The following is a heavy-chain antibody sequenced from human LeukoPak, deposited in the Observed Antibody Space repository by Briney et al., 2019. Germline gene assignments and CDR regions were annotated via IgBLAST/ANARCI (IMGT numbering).Heavy chain of an antibody. CDR3: ARDGITYYYGSGSYPHY. J-gene: IGHJ4*02. V-gene: IGHV3-30-3*01. Sequence: GRSLRLSCAASGFTFSSYAMHWVRQAPGKGLEWVAVISYDGSNKYYADSVKGRFTISRDNSKNTLYLQMNSLRAEDTAVYYCARDGITYYYGSGSYPHYWGQGTLVTVSS. CDR1: GFTFSSYA. CDR2: ISYDGSNK. D-gene: IGHD3-10*01.